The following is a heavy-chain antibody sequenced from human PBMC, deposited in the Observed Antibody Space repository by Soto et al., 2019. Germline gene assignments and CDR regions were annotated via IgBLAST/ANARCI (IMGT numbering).Heavy chain of an antibody. V-gene: IGHV3-48*03. D-gene: IGHD3-16*01. CDR3: ARGREWGIDY. J-gene: IGHJ4*02. CDR2: ITTSGTTI. Sequence: EVQLVESGGGLVQPGGSLRLSFAASGFTFSSYEMNWVRQAPGKGLEWVSYITTSGTTIYYADSVKGRFTISRDNAKNSLDLQMNSLRAEDTAVYYCARGREWGIDYWGQGTLVTVSS. CDR1: GFTFSSYE.